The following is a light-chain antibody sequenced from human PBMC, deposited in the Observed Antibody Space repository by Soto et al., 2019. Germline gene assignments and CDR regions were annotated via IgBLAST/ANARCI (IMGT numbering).Light chain of an antibody. V-gene: IGLV7-43*01. CDR1: TGAVTSGYY. Sequence: QAVVTKEPSLTVSLGGTVTLTCATSTGAVTSGYYPNWFQQKPGQAPRALIYSTNNKYSWTPARFSGSLLGGKAALTLSGVQPEDEADYYCLLYYGGQLGVFGGGTKLTVL. J-gene: IGLJ2*01. CDR3: LLYYGGQLGV. CDR2: STN.